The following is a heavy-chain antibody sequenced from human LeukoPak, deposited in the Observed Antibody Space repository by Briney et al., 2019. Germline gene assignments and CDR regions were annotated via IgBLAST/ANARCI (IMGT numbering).Heavy chain of an antibody. V-gene: IGHV3-30*04. CDR2: ISYDGSNK. CDR3: ARPKYYYDSHNDYYYYYMDV. Sequence: PGGSLRLSCAASGFTFSSYAMHWVRQAPGKGLEWVAVISYDGSNKYYADSVKGRFTISRDNSKNTLYLQMNSLRAEDTAVYYCARPKYYYDSHNDYYYYYMDVWGKGTTVTVSS. CDR1: GFTFSSYA. D-gene: IGHD3-22*01. J-gene: IGHJ6*03.